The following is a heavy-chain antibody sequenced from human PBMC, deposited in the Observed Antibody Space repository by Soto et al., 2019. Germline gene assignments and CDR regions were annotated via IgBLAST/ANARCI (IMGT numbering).Heavy chain of an antibody. Sequence: SVKVSCKASGGTFSSYAISWVRQAPGQGLEWMGGIIPIFGTANYAQKFQGRVTITADESTSTAYMELSSLRSEDTAVYYCARGGRDDFWSGRYGIVVWGQGTTWNVSS. CDR3: ARGGRDDFWSGRYGIVV. V-gene: IGHV1-69*13. D-gene: IGHD3-3*01. CDR1: GGTFSSYA. J-gene: IGHJ6*02. CDR2: IIPIFGTA.